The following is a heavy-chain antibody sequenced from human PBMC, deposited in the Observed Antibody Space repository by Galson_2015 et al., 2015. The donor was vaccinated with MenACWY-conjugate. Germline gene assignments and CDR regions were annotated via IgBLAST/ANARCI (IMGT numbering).Heavy chain of an antibody. CDR2: IYYSGNT. J-gene: IGHJ4*02. CDR3: ARRRDGSSKNFDY. Sequence: ETLSLTCTVSGASISSYYWSWIRQPPGKGLEWIGYIYYSGNTNYNPSLKSRVTISVDTSKNQFSLKLSSVTAADTAVYYCARRRDGSSKNFDYWGQGTLVTVSS. V-gene: IGHV4-59*01. CDR1: GASISSYY. D-gene: IGHD5-24*01.